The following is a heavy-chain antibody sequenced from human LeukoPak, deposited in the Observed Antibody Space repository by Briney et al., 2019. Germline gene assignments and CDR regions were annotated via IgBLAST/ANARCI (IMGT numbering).Heavy chain of an antibody. J-gene: IGHJ4*02. D-gene: IGHD2-2*01. Sequence: GGSLRLSCAASGFTFSSYEMNWVRLAPGKGLEWVSYISSSGSTIYYADSVKGRFTISRDNAKNSLYLQMNSLRAEDTAVYYCARGYCSSTSCFGFFWYWGQGTLVAVSS. CDR2: ISSSGSTI. CDR1: GFTFSSYE. V-gene: IGHV3-48*03. CDR3: ARGYCSSTSCFGFFWY.